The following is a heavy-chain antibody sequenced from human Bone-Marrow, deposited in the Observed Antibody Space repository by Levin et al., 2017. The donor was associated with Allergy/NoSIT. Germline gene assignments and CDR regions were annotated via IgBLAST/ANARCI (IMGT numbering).Heavy chain of an antibody. Sequence: PSETLSLICTVSGASISSGGYYWSWIRQHPGKGLEWIGYIYYSGSTYYNPSLESRVTISVDTSKNQFSLKLSSVTAADTAVYYCARYIAVTTLGNAFDIWGQGTMVTVSS. V-gene: IGHV4-31*03. CDR2: IYYSGST. CDR1: GASISSGGYY. D-gene: IGHD2-21*01. J-gene: IGHJ3*02. CDR3: ARYIAVTTLGNAFDI.